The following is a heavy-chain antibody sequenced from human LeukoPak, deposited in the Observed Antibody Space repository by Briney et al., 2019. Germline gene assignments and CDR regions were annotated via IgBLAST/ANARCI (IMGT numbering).Heavy chain of an antibody. J-gene: IGHJ4*02. D-gene: IGHD4-17*01. CDR3: ATIYGDFSDFDS. CDR2: VTHDGRI. V-gene: IGHV4-34*01. Sequence: SETLSLTCAVYGASFSGSYWNWLRQPPGKGLEWIGEVTHDGRINHNPSLRGRVTISVDTSMNQFSLRLSSVTAADTAVYYCATIYGDFSDFDSWAQGTLVTVSS. CDR1: GASFSGSY.